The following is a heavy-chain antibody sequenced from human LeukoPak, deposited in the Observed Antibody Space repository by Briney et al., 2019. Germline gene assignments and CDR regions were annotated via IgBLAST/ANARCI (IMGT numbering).Heavy chain of an antibody. D-gene: IGHD3-22*01. CDR1: GFTFSSYA. CDR2: ISGSGGST. Sequence: GSLRLSCAASGFTFSSYAMSWVRQAPGKGLEWVSAISGSGGSTYYADSVKGRFTISRDNSKNTLYLQMNSLRAEDTAVYYCARDYYDSSGYYYGRLDVWGQGTMVTVSS. J-gene: IGHJ3*01. V-gene: IGHV3-23*01. CDR3: ARDYYDSSGYYYGRLDV.